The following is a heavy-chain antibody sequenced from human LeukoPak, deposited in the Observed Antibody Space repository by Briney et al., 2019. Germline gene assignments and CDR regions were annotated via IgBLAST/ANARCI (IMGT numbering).Heavy chain of an antibody. Sequence: PGGSLRLSCSASGFHFATYAMHWVRQAPGKGLEWVAVIFDERNKFVADSVKGRFTISRDNFKNTPYLQMNSLRDEDTAIYYCARDPIAAEPDYFDYWGQGTLVTVSS. CDR3: ARDPIAAEPDYFDY. CDR2: IFDERNK. D-gene: IGHD6-25*01. V-gene: IGHV3-30*04. CDR1: GFHFATYA. J-gene: IGHJ4*02.